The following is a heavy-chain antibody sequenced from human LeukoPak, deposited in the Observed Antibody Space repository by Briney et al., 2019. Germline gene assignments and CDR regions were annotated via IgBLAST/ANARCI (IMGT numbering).Heavy chain of an antibody. Sequence: ASVKVSCKASGYTFTGYYMYWVRQAPGQGLECMGWINPNSGGTNYAKKFQGRVTMTRDTSISTAYMELSSLTSDDTAVYYCATAASGYTGYSRFDPWGQGTLVTVSS. D-gene: IGHD5-18*01. CDR3: ATAASGYTGYSRFDP. CDR1: GYTFTGYY. CDR2: INPNSGGT. V-gene: IGHV1-2*02. J-gene: IGHJ5*02.